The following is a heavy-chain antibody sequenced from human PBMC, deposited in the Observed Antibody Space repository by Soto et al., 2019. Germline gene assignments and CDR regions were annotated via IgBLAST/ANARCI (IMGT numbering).Heavy chain of an antibody. CDR1: GGTFSSYA. D-gene: IGHD2-2*01. V-gene: IGHV1-69*13. Sequence: SVKVSCKASGGTFSSYAISWVRQAPGQGLEWMGGIIPIFGTANYAQKFQGRVTITADESTSTAYMELSSLRSEDTAAYYCARDRYCCSTSCRHLYYYYYYGMDVWGQGTTVTVSS. J-gene: IGHJ6*02. CDR2: IIPIFGTA. CDR3: ARDRYCCSTSCRHLYYYYYYGMDV.